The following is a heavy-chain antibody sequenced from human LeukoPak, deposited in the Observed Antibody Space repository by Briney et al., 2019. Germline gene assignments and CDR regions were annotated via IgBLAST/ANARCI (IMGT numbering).Heavy chain of an antibody. CDR1: EFTFSSYG. CDR3: AKDLTRYCSGGSCYYMDV. CDR2: IRYDGSNK. D-gene: IGHD2-15*01. Sequence: PGGSLRLSCAASEFTFSSYGMHWVRQAPGKGLEWVAFIRYDGSNKYYADSVKGRFTISRDNSKNTLYLQMNSLRAEDTAVYYCAKDLTRYCSGGSCYYMDVWGKGTTVTVSS. J-gene: IGHJ6*03. V-gene: IGHV3-30*02.